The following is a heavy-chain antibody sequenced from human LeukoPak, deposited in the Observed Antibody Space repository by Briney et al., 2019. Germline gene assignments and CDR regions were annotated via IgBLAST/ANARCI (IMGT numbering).Heavy chain of an antibody. CDR3: ARRKFGEYPFDY. CDR2: IYYSGST. V-gene: IGHV4-59*08. D-gene: IGHD3-10*01. CDR1: GFTFSSYA. J-gene: IGHJ4*02. Sequence: ESLRLSCAASGFTFSSYAMSWVRQAPGKGLEWIGYIYYSGSTNYNPSLKSRVTISVDTSKNQFSLKLSSVTAADTAVYYCARRKFGEYPFDYWGQGTLVTVSS.